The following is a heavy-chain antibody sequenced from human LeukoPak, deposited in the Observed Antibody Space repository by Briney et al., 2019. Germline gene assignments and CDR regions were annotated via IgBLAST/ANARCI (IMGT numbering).Heavy chain of an antibody. D-gene: IGHD3-3*01. CDR1: GFTFSTYA. Sequence: GGSLRLSCAASGFTFSTYAMSWVRQAPGKGLEWVSGISGSDGSTYYADSVKGRFTISRDNSKNTLYLEMNSLRAEDMAVYYCAKGRITIFGVPGAFDIWGQGTMVTVSS. V-gene: IGHV3-23*01. J-gene: IGHJ3*02. CDR2: ISGSDGST. CDR3: AKGRITIFGVPGAFDI.